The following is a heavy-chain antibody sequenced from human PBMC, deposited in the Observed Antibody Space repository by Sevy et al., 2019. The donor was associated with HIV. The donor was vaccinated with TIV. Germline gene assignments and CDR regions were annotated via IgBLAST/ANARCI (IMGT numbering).Heavy chain of an antibody. CDR3: ARVRFTIFGELYYYYYGMDV. Sequence: ASVKVSCKASGGTFSSYAISWVRQAPGQGLEWMGGIIPIFGTANYAQKFQGRVTITADESTSTAYMGLSSLRSEDTAVYYCARVRFTIFGELYYYYYGMDVWGQGTTVTVSS. V-gene: IGHV1-69*13. D-gene: IGHD3-3*01. CDR2: IIPIFGTA. CDR1: GGTFSSYA. J-gene: IGHJ6*02.